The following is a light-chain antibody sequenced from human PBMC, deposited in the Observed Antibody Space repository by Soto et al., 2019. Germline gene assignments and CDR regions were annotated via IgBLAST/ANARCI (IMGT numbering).Light chain of an antibody. CDR2: DAS. Sequence: DIQMTQSPSTLSASVGDRVTITCRASQSISSWLAWYQQKPGRAPKLLIYDASSLESGVPSRFSGSGSGTEFTLTISSLQPDDFATYCCQHYNSYPWTFGQGTKV. J-gene: IGKJ1*01. V-gene: IGKV1-5*01. CDR3: QHYNSYPWT. CDR1: QSISSW.